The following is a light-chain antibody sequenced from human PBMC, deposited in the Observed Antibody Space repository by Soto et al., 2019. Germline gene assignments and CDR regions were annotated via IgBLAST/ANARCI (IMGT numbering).Light chain of an antibody. CDR1: QSVSSSY. Sequence: EVVLTQSPGTLSLSPGERATLSCRASQSVSSSYLAWYQQKPGQAPRLLISGASSRATGIPDRFSGSGSGTDFTLTISRLEPEDFALYYCQHYVGGPTVTFGQGTRLEIK. V-gene: IGKV3-20*01. J-gene: IGKJ5*01. CDR2: GAS. CDR3: QHYVGGPTVT.